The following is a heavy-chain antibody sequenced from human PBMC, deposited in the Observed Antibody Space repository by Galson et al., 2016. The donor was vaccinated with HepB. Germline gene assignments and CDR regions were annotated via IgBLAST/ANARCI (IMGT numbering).Heavy chain of an antibody. J-gene: IGHJ6*03. Sequence: SVKVSCKASGGTFSTHAITWVRQAPGQGLEWMGGIIPIFGTTIYAQKFQVRVTITADESTGTAYMELSSLRSEDTAVYYCARDRDSDIDDYYYMDVWGTGTTVTVSS. CDR2: IIPIFGTT. CDR3: ARDRDSDIDDYYYMDV. CDR1: GGTFSTHA. V-gene: IGHV1-69*13.